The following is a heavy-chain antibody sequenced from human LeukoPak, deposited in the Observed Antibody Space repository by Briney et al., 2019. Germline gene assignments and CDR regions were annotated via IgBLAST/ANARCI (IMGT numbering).Heavy chain of an antibody. J-gene: IGHJ4*02. V-gene: IGHV3-23*01. Sequence: GGSLRLSCAASGLTFSSSAMSWVRQAPGEGLEWVSSTSYNGGATFYGDSVKGRFTTSRDNSKNTLYLQMNSLRADDTAIYYCATIGSGSNSEYWGQGTLVTVSS. CDR1: GLTFSSSA. CDR2: TSYNGGAT. D-gene: IGHD1-26*01. CDR3: ATIGSGSNSEY.